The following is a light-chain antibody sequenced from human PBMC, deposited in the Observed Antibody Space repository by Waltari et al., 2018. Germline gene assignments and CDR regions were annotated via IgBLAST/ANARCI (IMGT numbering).Light chain of an antibody. Sequence: ENGSTPCSGTLFLSPGERTTPSCRASQSVTSSHIAWYQQKPGQAPRLLMYGASSRATGIPDRFSGSGSGTDFTLTISRLQPEDFAVYYCQQYYSSPPRTFGGGTKVEIK. CDR1: QSVTSSH. V-gene: IGKV3-20*01. CDR2: GAS. CDR3: QQYYSSPPRT. J-gene: IGKJ4*01.